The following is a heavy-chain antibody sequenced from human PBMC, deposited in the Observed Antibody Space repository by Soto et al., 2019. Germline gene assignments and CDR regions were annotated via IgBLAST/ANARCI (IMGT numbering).Heavy chain of an antibody. Sequence: PVVSLRLSCAASVFTFTSYSVNLVLEAAVKGLEWVSSISSTTNYIYYGDSMKVLFTISIDNAKNSLYLEMNSLRAEDTAVYYCERESEELISSFESRGQRTMVPVSS. CDR3: ERESEELISSFES. V-gene: IGHV3-21*06. CDR2: ISSTTNYI. CDR1: VFTFTSYS. D-gene: IGHD1-7*01. J-gene: IGHJ4*02.